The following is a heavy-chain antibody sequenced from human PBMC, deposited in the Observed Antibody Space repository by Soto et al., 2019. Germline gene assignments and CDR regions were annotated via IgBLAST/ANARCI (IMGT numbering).Heavy chain of an antibody. CDR1: GNTIPNYA. Sequence: GASVKVSCKASGNTIPNYAMHWVRQAPGQRLEWMGWINAGNGNTKYSQKFQGRVTITRDTSASTAYMELSSLRSEDTAVYYCARGPGGPDGPGDYWGQGTLVTVSS. J-gene: IGHJ4*02. V-gene: IGHV1-3*01. CDR2: INAGNGNT. D-gene: IGHD2-15*01. CDR3: ARGPGGPDGPGDY.